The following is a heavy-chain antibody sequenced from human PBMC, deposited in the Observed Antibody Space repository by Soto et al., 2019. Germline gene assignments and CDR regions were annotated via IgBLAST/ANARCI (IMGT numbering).Heavy chain of an antibody. CDR1: GDAISSGARS. CDR2: IHHSGTT. Sequence: QVQLQESGPGLVKPSETLSLTCTVAGDAISSGARSWSWIRQPPGRGLEWIGSIHHSGTTYYNPSLISRISISLAPSQNRFSLTLRSVTAADTAVYWCAGAPNRSYFDFWGQRPLVTVSS. CDR3: AGAPNRSYFDF. D-gene: IGHD4-17*01. J-gene: IGHJ4*02. V-gene: IGHV4-31*03.